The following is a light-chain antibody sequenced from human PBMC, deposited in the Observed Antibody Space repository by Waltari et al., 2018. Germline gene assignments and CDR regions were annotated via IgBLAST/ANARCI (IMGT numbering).Light chain of an antibody. Sequence: EILMTQSPATLSVSPGQSATLSCRASQSVRANLAWYQWKPGQSPRLLIYDGSARATGVPDRFSGSGSGTDFTLTITSLQSEDIAVYYCQQHSSWPVTTFGQGTKLEIK. J-gene: IGKJ2*01. CDR2: DGS. V-gene: IGKV3-15*01. CDR1: QSVRAN. CDR3: QQHSSWPVTT.